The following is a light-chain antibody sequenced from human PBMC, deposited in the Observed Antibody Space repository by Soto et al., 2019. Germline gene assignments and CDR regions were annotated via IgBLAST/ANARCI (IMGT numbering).Light chain of an antibody. CDR2: EVN. CDR3: SSYADTNNLG. V-gene: IGLV2-8*01. Sequence: QSALTQPPSASGSPGQSVTISCTGTSSDIGGYNFVSWYQQHPGKAPKLMIDEVNKRPSGVPDRFSGSKSGNTASLTVSGRQAEDEADYYGSSYADTNNLGFGGGTKRTVL. CDR1: SSDIGGYNF. J-gene: IGLJ2*01.